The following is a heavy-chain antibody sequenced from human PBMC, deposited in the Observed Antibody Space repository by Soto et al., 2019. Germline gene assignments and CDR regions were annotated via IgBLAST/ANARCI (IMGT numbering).Heavy chain of an antibody. CDR3: ARDSYYDSSGYLPLRYGMDV. CDR1: GFTFSSYG. D-gene: IGHD3-22*01. V-gene: IGHV3-33*01. Sequence: GGSLRLSCAASGFTFSSYGMHWVRQAPGKGLEWVAVIWYDGSNKYYADSVKGRFTISRDNSKNTLYLQMNSLRAEDTAVYYWARDSYYDSSGYLPLRYGMDVWGQGTTVTVSS. CDR2: IWYDGSNK. J-gene: IGHJ6*02.